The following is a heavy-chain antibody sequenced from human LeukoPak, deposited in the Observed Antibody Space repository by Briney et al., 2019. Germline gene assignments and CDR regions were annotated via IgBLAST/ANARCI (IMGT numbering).Heavy chain of an antibody. J-gene: IGHJ6*03. Sequence: AGGSLRLSCAGSEFTFNNYAMNWVRQTPGKGLEWVAAISGTGGTTYYADSVKGRFTISRDNAKNSLYLQMNSLRAEDTAVYYCARDPYSGGYSSYYYYYMDVWGKGTTVTVSS. CDR2: ISGTGGTT. D-gene: IGHD1-26*01. CDR1: EFTFNNYA. CDR3: ARDPYSGGYSSYYYYYMDV. V-gene: IGHV3-23*01.